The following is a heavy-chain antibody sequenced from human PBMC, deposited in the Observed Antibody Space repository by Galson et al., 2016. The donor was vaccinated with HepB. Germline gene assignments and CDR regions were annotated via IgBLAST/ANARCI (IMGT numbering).Heavy chain of an antibody. D-gene: IGHD3-3*01. CDR3: ARDLGLGFFSSYFGMDV. Sequence: LSLTCAVSGGSINSSNWWSWVRQPPGRGLEWIGEIYHSGTTNYNPSLKSRVTISVDKSKHHFSLNLSFVTAADTAVYYCARDLGLGFFSSYFGMDVWGQGTTVTVSS. V-gene: IGHV4-4*02. CDR2: IYHSGTT. CDR1: GGSINSSNW. J-gene: IGHJ6*02.